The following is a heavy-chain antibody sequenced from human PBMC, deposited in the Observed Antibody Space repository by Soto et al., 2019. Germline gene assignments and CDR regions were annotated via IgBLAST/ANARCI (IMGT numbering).Heavy chain of an antibody. CDR2: ISSSSSTI. D-gene: IGHD3-22*01. V-gene: IGHV3-48*01. CDR1: GFTFSSYS. J-gene: IGHJ6*02. Sequence: PGGSLRLSCAASGFTFSSYSMNWVRHAPGKGLEWVSYISSSSSTIYYADSVKGRFTISRDNAKNSLYLQMNSLRAEDTAVYYCARYDSSGYYWPYHYYGLDVWGQGTTVTVSS. CDR3: ARYDSSGYYWPYHYYGLDV.